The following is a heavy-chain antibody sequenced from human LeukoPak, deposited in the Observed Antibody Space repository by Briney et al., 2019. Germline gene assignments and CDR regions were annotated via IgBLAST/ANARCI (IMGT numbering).Heavy chain of an antibody. CDR2: IKQDGSEK. CDR3: ARGGEYSSSWYDWFDP. V-gene: IGHV3-7*01. J-gene: IGHJ5*02. D-gene: IGHD6-13*01. CDR1: GFTFSSYW. Sequence: GGSLRLSCAVSGFTFSSYWMSWVRQAPGKGLEWVANIKQDGSEKNYVDSVKGRFTISRDNPKNSLYLEMNSLRAEDTAVYYCARGGEYSSSWYDWFDPWGQGTLVTVSS.